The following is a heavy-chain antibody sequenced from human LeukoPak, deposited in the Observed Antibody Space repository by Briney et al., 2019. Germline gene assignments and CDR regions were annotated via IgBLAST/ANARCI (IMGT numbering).Heavy chain of an antibody. CDR1: GFTFSIFG. V-gene: IGHV3-30*18. J-gene: IGHJ4*02. Sequence: TGGCLRLSCAASGFTFSIFGIHWVRQAPGKGLEWVAAISPDGNQDYYTDSVKGRFTVSRDNSKNMIYLQMNSLRGEDSAVYYCAKVNNYDDYWGQGTLVTVSS. D-gene: IGHD1/OR15-1a*01. CDR3: AKVNNYDDY. CDR2: ISPDGNQD.